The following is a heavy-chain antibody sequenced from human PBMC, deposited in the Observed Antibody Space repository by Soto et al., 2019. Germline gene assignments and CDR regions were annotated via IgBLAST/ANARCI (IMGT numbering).Heavy chain of an antibody. CDR1: GLTFSIYW. CDR3: ARDVQLQCFHY. J-gene: IGHJ4*02. D-gene: IGHD5-18*01. Sequence: PGGSTKISCASSGLTFSIYWMAWVRQAPGKGLVWVSRINNDGRSTSYADSVKGRFTASRDNAKNTLYLQMNSLRAEDTAVYYCARDVQLQCFHYWCKGTLVNV. V-gene: IGHV3-74*01. CDR2: INNDGRST.